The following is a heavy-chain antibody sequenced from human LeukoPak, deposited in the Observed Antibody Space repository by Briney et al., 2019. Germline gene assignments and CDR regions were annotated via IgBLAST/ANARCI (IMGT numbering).Heavy chain of an antibody. J-gene: IGHJ4*02. CDR3: ARRSIPAAISYYFDY. CDR2: INPNSGGT. D-gene: IGHD2-2*01. CDR1: GYTFTDYY. V-gene: IGHV1-2*02. Sequence: VASVKVSCKASGYTFTDYYTHWVRQAPGQGLEWMGWINPNSGGTNYAQKFQGTVTMTRDTSISTAYMELSRLRFDDTAVYYCARRSIPAAISYYFDYWGQGTLVTVSS.